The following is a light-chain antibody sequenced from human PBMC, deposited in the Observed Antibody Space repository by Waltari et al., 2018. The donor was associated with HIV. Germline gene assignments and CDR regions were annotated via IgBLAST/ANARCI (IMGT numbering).Light chain of an antibody. CDR1: QRIGSY. CDR3: QQSYSAPLT. CDR2: AAS. V-gene: IGKV1-39*01. Sequence: DIQMTQSPSSLSESVEDRVTVTCRASQRIGSYLNWFQQKPGKAPKLLIYAASILQTGVPSRFSGSGSGTDFTLTISSLQPEDFATYFCQQSYSAPLTFGGGTKVDIK. J-gene: IGKJ4*01.